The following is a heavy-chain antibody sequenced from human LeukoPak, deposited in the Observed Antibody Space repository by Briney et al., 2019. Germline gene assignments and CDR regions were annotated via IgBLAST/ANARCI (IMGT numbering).Heavy chain of an antibody. CDR3: ARERHMDTAMAYYFDY. J-gene: IGHJ4*02. V-gene: IGHV3-48*03. CDR2: ISSSGSTI. Sequence: LPGGSLRLSCAASGFTFSSYEMNWVRLAPGKGLEWVSYISSSGSTIYYADSVKGRFTISRDNAKNSLYPQMNSLRAEDTAVYYCARERHMDTAMAYYFDYWGQGTLVTVSS. D-gene: IGHD5-18*01. CDR1: GFTFSSYE.